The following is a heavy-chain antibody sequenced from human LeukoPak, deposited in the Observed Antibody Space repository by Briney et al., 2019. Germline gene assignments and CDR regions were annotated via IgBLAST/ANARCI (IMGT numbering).Heavy chain of an antibody. CDR2: ISGSGGRT. Sequence: GGSLRLSCAASGFTFSSYAMSWVRQAQGKGLEWVSAISGSGGRTYYADSVKGRFTISRDNSKNTLYLQLNSLRAEDAAIYYCAKGTAAYYDSSGYYYWGQGTLVTVSS. D-gene: IGHD3-22*01. J-gene: IGHJ4*02. CDR1: GFTFSSYA. V-gene: IGHV3-23*01. CDR3: AKGTAAYYDSSGYYY.